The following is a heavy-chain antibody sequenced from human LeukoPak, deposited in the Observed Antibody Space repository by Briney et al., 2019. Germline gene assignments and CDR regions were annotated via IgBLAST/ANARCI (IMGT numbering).Heavy chain of an antibody. D-gene: IGHD5-24*01. J-gene: IGHJ4*02. CDR3: ARGFRWLQYRLDY. Sequence: EASVKVSCKASGYTFTSYYMHWVRQAPGQRLEWKGTINPSGGSTSYAQKFQGRVTMTRDTSTSTVYMELSSLRSEDTAVYYCARGFRWLQYRLDYWGQGTLVTVSS. CDR1: GYTFTSYY. CDR2: INPSGGST. V-gene: IGHV1-46*01.